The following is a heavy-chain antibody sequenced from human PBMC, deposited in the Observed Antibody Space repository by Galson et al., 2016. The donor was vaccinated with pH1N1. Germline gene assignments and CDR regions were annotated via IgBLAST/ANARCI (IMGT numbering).Heavy chain of an antibody. Sequence: SETLSLTCTVSGGSVSNNYYSWIRQSPGKGLEWIAYIYYNGNTKYNPSLKSRVTISLDTSKNQVSLNLTSVTAADTVIYYCAKEGASRSAGYFESWGQGALVTVSS. V-gene: IGHV4-59*02. D-gene: IGHD1-26*01. J-gene: IGHJ4*02. CDR1: GGSVSNNY. CDR2: IYYNGNT. CDR3: AKEGASRSAGYFES.